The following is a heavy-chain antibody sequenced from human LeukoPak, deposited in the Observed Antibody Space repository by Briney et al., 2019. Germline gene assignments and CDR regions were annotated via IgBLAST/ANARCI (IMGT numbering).Heavy chain of an antibody. CDR2: ITASGGST. V-gene: IGHV3-23*01. D-gene: IGHD5-24*01. CDR3: AKDEALATWNY. Sequence: PGGSLRLSCAASGFTFSAYWMTWVRQAPGKGLEWLSSITASGGSTYYADSVKGRFTISRDNSKNTVYLQVNSLRAEDTALYYCAKDEALATWNYWGQGTLVTVSS. J-gene: IGHJ4*02. CDR1: GFTFSAYW.